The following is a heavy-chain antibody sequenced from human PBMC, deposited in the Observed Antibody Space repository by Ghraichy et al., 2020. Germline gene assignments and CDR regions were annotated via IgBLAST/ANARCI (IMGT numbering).Heavy chain of an antibody. CDR3: ARVKRYSSARGWFDP. CDR1: GGSFSGYY. D-gene: IGHD6-25*01. J-gene: IGHJ5*02. CDR2: INHSGST. V-gene: IGHV4-34*01. Sequence: SQTLSLTCAVCGGSFSGYYWSWIRQPPGKGLEWIGEINHSGSTNYNPSLKSRVTISVDTSKNQFSLKLSSVTAADTAVYYCARVKRYSSARGWFDPWGQGTLVTVSS.